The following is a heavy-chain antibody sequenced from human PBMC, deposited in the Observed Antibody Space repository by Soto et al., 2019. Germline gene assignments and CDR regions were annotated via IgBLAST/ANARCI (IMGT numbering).Heavy chain of an antibody. J-gene: IGHJ4*02. Sequence: ASVKVSCKASGYTFTGYYMHWVRQAPGQGLEWMGWINPNSGGTNYAQKFQGRVTMTRDTSISTAYMELSRLRSDDTAVYYCAPTLGSSGWYRIWGQGTLVTAPQ. CDR3: APTLGSSGWYRI. CDR1: GYTFTGYY. CDR2: INPNSGGT. V-gene: IGHV1-2*02. D-gene: IGHD6-19*01.